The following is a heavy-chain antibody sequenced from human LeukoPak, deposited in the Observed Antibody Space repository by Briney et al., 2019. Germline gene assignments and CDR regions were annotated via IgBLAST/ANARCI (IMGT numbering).Heavy chain of an antibody. CDR3: AKATKSIVVDNYFDY. V-gene: IGHV3-23*01. CDR2: ISANGGGT. CDR1: GFTFSNYA. J-gene: IGHJ4*02. Sequence: GGSLRLSCAASGFTFSNYAMSWVRQAPGKGLEWVSSISANGGGTYYADSVKGRFTVSRDNYQNTLYLQMNSLRAEDTAVYYCAKATKSIVVDNYFDYWGQGALVTVSS. D-gene: IGHD3-22*01.